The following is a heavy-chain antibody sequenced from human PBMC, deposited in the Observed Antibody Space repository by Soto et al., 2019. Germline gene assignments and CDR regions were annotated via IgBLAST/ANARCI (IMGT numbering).Heavy chain of an antibody. CDR1: GDSVSSNSAA. CDR2: TYYRSKWYN. J-gene: IGHJ6*02. V-gene: IGHV6-1*01. D-gene: IGHD6-19*01. CDR3: ARDLGIAVAGRTYYYYGMDV. Sequence: SQTLSLTCALSGDSVSSNSAAWNWIRQSPSRGLEWLGRTYYRSKWYNDYAVSVKSRITINPDTSKNQFSLQLNSVTPEDTAVYYCARDLGIAVAGRTYYYYGMDVWGQGTTVTVS.